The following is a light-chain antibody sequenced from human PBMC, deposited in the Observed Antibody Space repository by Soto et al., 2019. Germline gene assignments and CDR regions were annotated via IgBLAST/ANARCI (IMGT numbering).Light chain of an antibody. Sequence: QSVLTQPPSVSAAPGQKVTISCSGSSSNIVNNYVSWYQQLPGTAPKLPIYDNNKRPSGIPDRFSGSKSGTSATLGITGLQTGDEADYYCGTWDSSLSAYVFGTGTKVTVL. CDR1: SSNIVNNY. V-gene: IGLV1-51*01. CDR2: DNN. J-gene: IGLJ1*01. CDR3: GTWDSSLSAYV.